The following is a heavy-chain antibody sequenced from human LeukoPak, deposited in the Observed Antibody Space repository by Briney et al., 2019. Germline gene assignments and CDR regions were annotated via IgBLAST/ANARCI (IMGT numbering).Heavy chain of an antibody. CDR3: AREGPHSRYFDY. CDR2: IIPIFGTA. CDR1: GGTFSSYA. D-gene: IGHD5-18*01. V-gene: IGHV1-69*13. Sequence: SVKVSCKASGGTFSSYAISWVRQAPGQGLEWMGGIIPIFGTANYAQKFQGRVTITADESTSTAYMELSSLRSEDTAVYYCAREGPHSRYFDYWGQGTLVTVSS. J-gene: IGHJ4*02.